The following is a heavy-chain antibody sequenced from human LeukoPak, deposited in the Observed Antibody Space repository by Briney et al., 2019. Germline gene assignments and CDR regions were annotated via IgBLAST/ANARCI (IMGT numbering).Heavy chain of an antibody. J-gene: IGHJ4*02. D-gene: IGHD2-2*01. CDR2: INPSGGST. Sequence: ASAKVSCKPSGYTFTSYYMHWVRQAPGQGLEWMGIINPSGGSTSYAQKFQGRVTMTRDTSTSTVYMELSSLRSEDTAVYYCARGVVPATAITSFDYWGQGTLVTVSS. CDR3: ARGVVPATAITSFDY. V-gene: IGHV1-46*01. CDR1: GYTFTSYY.